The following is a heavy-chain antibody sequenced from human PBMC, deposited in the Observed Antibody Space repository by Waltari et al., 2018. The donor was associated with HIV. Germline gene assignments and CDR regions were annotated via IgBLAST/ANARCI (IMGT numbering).Heavy chain of an antibody. V-gene: IGHV3-23*01. CDR3: AKDEAGAGSPEVWFDP. Sequence: EMKLLEYGGGLVQPGGSLRLSCAAAGSTCSCDVMIWVRQAPGKGLEWVSGISDSTGRTYYGDSVKGRFTISRDNSKNTLYLQMSSLRVEDTAIYYCAKDEAGAGSPEVWFDPWGQGTLVTVSS. CDR1: GSTCSCDV. J-gene: IGHJ5*02. D-gene: IGHD6-13*01. CDR2: ISDSTGRT.